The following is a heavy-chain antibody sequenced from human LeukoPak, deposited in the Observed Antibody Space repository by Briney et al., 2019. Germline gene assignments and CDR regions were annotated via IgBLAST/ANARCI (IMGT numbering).Heavy chain of an antibody. CDR3: ARVFIAITYYFDY. CDR1: GFTFSSYS. J-gene: IGHJ4*02. Sequence: GGSLRLSCAASGFTFSSYSMNWVRQAPGKGLEWVSSISSSSSSYIYYADSVKGRFTISRDNAKNSLYLQMNSLRAEDTAVYYCARVFIAITYYFDYWGQGTLVTVSS. V-gene: IGHV3-21*01. D-gene: IGHD1-14*01. CDR2: ISSSSSSYI.